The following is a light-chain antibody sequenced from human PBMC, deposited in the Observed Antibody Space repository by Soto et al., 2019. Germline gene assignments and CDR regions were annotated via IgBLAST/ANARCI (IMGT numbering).Light chain of an antibody. CDR3: CSYAGNNALV. V-gene: IGLV2-23*02. Sequence: ALTQPASVSGSRGQSITISCTGTSSNVGSYNFVSWYRQYPGKAPELIIYEVSQRPSTFFNRFSGSKSGNTASLTISGLQSDDEADYYCCSYAGNNALVFGGGTKLTVL. CDR2: EVS. CDR1: SSNVGSYNF. J-gene: IGLJ3*02.